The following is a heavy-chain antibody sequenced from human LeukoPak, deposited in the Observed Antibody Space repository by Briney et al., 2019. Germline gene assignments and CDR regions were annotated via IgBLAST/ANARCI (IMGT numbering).Heavy chain of an antibody. CDR3: ARGLRFLEWYYYGMDV. V-gene: IGHV3-33*01. D-gene: IGHD3-3*01. CDR1: GFTFSSYG. Sequence: GGSLRLSCAASGFTFSSYGMHWVRQAPGKGLEWVAVIWYDGSNKYYADSVKGRFTISRDNAKNSLYLQMNSLRAEDTAVYYCARGLRFLEWYYYGMDVWGQGTTVTVSS. J-gene: IGHJ6*02. CDR2: IWYDGSNK.